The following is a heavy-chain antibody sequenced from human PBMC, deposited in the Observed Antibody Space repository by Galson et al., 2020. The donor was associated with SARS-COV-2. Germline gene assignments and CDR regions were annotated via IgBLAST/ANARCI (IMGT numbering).Heavy chain of an antibody. CDR1: GFTFRNSV. J-gene: IGHJ3*02. Sequence: GGSLKISCAASGFTFRNSVMHWVRQAPGTGLEWVAFRRYDGNNKYYVDSVKGRFTISRDNSKNTLYLLMSSLRIEDTAVYYCAKDNDFWPGLGALDMWGQGTPVTVSS. CDR3: AKDNDFWPGLGALDM. CDR2: RRYDGNNK. V-gene: IGHV3-30*02. D-gene: IGHD3-3*01.